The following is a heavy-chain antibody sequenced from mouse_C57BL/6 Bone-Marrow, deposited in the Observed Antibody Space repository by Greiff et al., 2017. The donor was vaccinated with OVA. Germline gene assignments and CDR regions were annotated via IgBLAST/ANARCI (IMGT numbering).Heavy chain of an antibody. J-gene: IGHJ2*01. CDR3: ARWLLFFDY. CDR1: GFNIKNNY. CDR2: IDPANGNT. D-gene: IGHD2-3*01. Sequence: VQLQQSVAELVRPGASVKLSCTASGFNIKNNYMHWVKQRPEQGLEWIGRIDPANGNTKYAPKFQGKATMTADTSSNTAYLQLSSLTSEDTAIYYCARWLLFFDYWGQGTTLTVSS. V-gene: IGHV14-3*01.